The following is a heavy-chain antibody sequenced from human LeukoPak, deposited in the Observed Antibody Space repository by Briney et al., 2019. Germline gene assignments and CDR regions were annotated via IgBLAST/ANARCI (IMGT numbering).Heavy chain of an antibody. Sequence: GGSLRLSCAASGFTVSSNYMSWVRQAPGKGLEWVSVIYSGGSTYYADSVKGRFTISRDNSKNTLYLQMNSLRAEDTAVYYCARDCNYDSSGYYRSYYYYGMDVWGQGTTVTVSS. D-gene: IGHD3-22*01. V-gene: IGHV3-66*01. CDR3: ARDCNYDSSGYYRSYYYYGMDV. CDR1: GFTVSSNY. CDR2: IYSGGST. J-gene: IGHJ6*02.